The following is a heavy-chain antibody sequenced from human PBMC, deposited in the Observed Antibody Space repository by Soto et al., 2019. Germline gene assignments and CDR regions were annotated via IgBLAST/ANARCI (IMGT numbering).Heavy chain of an antibody. CDR2: ISAYNGNT. Sequence: QVQLVQSGAEVKKPGASVKVSCKASGYTFTSYGISWVRQAPGQGLEWMGWISAYNGNTNYAQKLQGRVTISTDTARGTAYMELRSMRSDDTAVYYCARTPLCGSSCPRGEPTFDYWGQGTLVTVSS. V-gene: IGHV1-18*01. CDR1: GYTFTSYG. CDR3: ARTPLCGSSCPRGEPTFDY. D-gene: IGHD2-15*01. J-gene: IGHJ4*02.